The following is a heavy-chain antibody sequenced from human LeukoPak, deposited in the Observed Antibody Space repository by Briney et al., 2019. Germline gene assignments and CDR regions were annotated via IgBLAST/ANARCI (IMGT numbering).Heavy chain of an antibody. J-gene: IGHJ4*02. CDR3: ARVQGGGFRTADY. V-gene: IGHV3-30*04. Sequence: GGSLRLSCAASGFTFTNYMMHWVRQAPGKGLEWVAVILEDGRIQHYADSVQGRFTISRDNSKNTLFLQMNSLRTEDTAVYFCARVQGGGFRTADYWGQGTLVTVSS. CDR1: GFTFTNYM. D-gene: IGHD1-14*01. CDR2: ILEDGRIQ.